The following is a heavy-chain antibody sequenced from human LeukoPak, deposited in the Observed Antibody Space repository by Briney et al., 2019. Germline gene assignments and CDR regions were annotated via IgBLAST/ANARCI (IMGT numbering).Heavy chain of an antibody. CDR1: GFTFSSYS. CDR3: AKDSPLYDSSGYEEGH. CDR2: ISSSSSTI. Sequence: GGSLRLSCAASGFTFSSYSMNWVRQAPGKGLEWVSYISSSSSTIYYADSVKGRFTISRDNAKNSLYLQMNSLRAEDTAVYYCAKDSPLYDSSGYEEGHWGQGTLVTVSS. V-gene: IGHV3-48*01. J-gene: IGHJ4*02. D-gene: IGHD3-22*01.